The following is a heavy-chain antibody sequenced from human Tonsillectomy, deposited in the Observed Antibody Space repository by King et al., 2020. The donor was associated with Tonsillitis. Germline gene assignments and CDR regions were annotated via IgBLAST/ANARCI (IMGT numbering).Heavy chain of an antibody. CDR1: GFTFGPYW. Sequence: VQLVESGGGLVPPGGSLRLSCAASGFTFGPYWMHWVRQAPGKGLVWVSHINGDGTTTFYEDSVKGRFTISRDNAKSTLYLQVNSLRAEDTAVYYCVRDRGAPDAFDIWGQGTMVTVSS. CDR3: VRDRGAPDAFDI. CDR2: INGDGTTT. V-gene: IGHV3-74*01. D-gene: IGHD1-26*01. J-gene: IGHJ3*02.